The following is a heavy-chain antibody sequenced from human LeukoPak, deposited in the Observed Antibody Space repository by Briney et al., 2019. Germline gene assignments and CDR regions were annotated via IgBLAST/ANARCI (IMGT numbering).Heavy chain of an antibody. Sequence: SETLSLTCTVSGGSISSYSWSWIRQPPGKGLEWIGYIYYSGSTNYNPSLKSRVTISVDTSKNQFSLKLSSVTAADTAVYYCARPYDYVWGSYRYGMDVWGQGTTVTVSS. CDR3: ARPYDYVWGSYRYGMDV. J-gene: IGHJ6*02. D-gene: IGHD3-16*02. V-gene: IGHV4-59*12. CDR1: GGSISSYS. CDR2: IYYSGST.